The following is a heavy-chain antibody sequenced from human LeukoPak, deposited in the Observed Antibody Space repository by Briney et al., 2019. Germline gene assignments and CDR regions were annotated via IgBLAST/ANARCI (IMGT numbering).Heavy chain of an antibody. CDR3: VRKNRDFNAAFDI. CDR1: GFTVSNNY. J-gene: IGHJ3*02. V-gene: IGHV3-53*01. Sequence: PGGSLRLSCTASGFTVSNNYMSWVRQAPGKGLEWVSISYSDSNTNYADSVKGRFTISRDTSQNTLSLQMNSLRAEDTAVYYCVRKNRDFNAAFDIWGQGTVVTASS. D-gene: IGHD1-14*01. CDR2: SYSDSNT.